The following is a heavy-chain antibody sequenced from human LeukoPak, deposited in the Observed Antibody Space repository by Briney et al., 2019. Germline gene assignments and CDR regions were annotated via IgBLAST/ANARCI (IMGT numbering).Heavy chain of an antibody. V-gene: IGHV4-30-4*08. J-gene: IGHJ4*02. Sequence: SETLSLTCTVSGGSISSGDYYLSWIRQPPGKGLEWIGYIYYSGSTYYNPSLKSRVTISVDTSKNQFSLKLSSVTAADTAVYYCARNTKNYDFRSGPSFDYWGQGTLVTVSS. CDR1: GGSISSGDYY. CDR3: ARNTKNYDFRSGPSFDY. CDR2: IYYSGST. D-gene: IGHD3-3*01.